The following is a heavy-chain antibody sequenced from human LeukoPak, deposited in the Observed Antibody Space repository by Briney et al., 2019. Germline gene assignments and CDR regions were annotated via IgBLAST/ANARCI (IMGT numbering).Heavy chain of an antibody. D-gene: IGHD6-13*01. CDR2: ISWNSGSI. Sequence: GGSLRLSCAASGFTFDDYAMHWVRQAPGKGLEWVSGISWNSGSIGYADSVKGRFTISRDNAKNSMYLQMNSLRAEDTALYYCAKDMYSEKYYYYGMDVWGQGPTVTVSS. V-gene: IGHV3-9*01. CDR3: AKDMYSEKYYYYGMDV. J-gene: IGHJ6*02. CDR1: GFTFDDYA.